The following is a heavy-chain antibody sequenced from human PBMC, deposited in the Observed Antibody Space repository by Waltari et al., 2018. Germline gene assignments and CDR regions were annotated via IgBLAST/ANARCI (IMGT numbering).Heavy chain of an antibody. D-gene: IGHD2-21*02. V-gene: IGHV3-7*04. CDR2: IKQDGSEK. CDR3: ARGVTTVEY. Sequence: EVQLVESGGGLVQPGGSLRLSFSGPGFTFTNHWMSWVRQAPGKGPEWVASIKQDGSEKYYVDSMKGRFTISRDNAKNSLSLQMDSLRAEDTAVYFCARGVTTVEYWGQGTLVTVSS. J-gene: IGHJ4*02. CDR1: GFTFTNHW.